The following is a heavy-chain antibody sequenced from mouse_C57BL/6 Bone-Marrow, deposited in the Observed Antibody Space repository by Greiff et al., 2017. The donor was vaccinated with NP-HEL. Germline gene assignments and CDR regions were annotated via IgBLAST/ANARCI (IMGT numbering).Heavy chain of an antibody. V-gene: IGHV1-26*01. Sequence: VQLQQSGPELVKPGASVKISCKASGYTFTDYYMNWVKQSHGKSLEWIGDINPNNGGTSYNQKFKGKATLTVDKSSSTAYMELRSLTSEDSAVYYCARKPDYDRKCNYAMDYWGQGTSVTVSS. D-gene: IGHD2-4*01. CDR2: INPNNGGT. CDR1: GYTFTDYY. CDR3: ARKPDYDRKCNYAMDY. J-gene: IGHJ4*01.